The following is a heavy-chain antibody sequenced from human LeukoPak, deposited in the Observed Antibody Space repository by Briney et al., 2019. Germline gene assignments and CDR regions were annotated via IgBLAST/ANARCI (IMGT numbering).Heavy chain of an antibody. J-gene: IGHJ2*01. CDR2: IKPDGTDT. V-gene: IGHV3-74*01. Sequence: GGSLRLSCTASGFTLSPYWMHWVRQAPGKGLVWVSRIKPDGTDTRYADSVKGRFTISRDNANNTLYLQMNSLRAEDTAVYYCARDDLRFGQLFPFDLRGRGTLVTVSS. CDR3: ARDDLRFGQLFPFDL. CDR1: GFTLSPYW. D-gene: IGHD3-10*01.